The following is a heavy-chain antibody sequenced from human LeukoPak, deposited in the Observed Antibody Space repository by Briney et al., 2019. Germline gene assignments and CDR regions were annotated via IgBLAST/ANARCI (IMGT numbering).Heavy chain of an antibody. V-gene: IGHV4-39*07. CDR1: DGSINTISDY. Sequence: SETLSLTCSVSDGSINTISDYWGWVRQPPGEGLEWIGSVYYTGSTYYNAPFKSRVTISVDTSKNQFSLRLRSVTAADTALYYCASTSPKYYYESSGYSSLFDNWGQGTLVTVSS. CDR2: VYYTGST. J-gene: IGHJ4*02. CDR3: ASTSPKYYYESSGYSSLFDN. D-gene: IGHD3-22*01.